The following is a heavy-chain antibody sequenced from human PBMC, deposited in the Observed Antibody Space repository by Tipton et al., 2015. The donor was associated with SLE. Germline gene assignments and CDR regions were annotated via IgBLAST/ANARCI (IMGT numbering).Heavy chain of an antibody. CDR3: ARTSGYSGYGRREYYFDH. J-gene: IGHJ4*02. CDR2: TSDRGST. Sequence: TLSLTCSVSGGSIISGVYFWSWIRHHPGKGLEWMGYTSDRGSTHYNPSLKSRLTISVDTSQNQFSLRLTSVTAADTAVYYCARTSGYSGYGRREYYFDHWGQGTLVTVSS. D-gene: IGHD5-12*01. CDR1: GGSIISGVYF. V-gene: IGHV4-31*03.